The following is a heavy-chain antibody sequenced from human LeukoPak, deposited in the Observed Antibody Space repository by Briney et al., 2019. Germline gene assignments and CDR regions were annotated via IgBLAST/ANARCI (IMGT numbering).Heavy chain of an antibody. CDR2: IYYIENT. CDR3: ARDEYYYDSSGYTNWFDP. CDR1: GGSISNYY. V-gene: IGHV4-59*01. D-gene: IGHD3-22*01. Sequence: SETLSLTCTVSGGSISNYYWSWFRQPPGKGLEWIGYIYYIENTDYNPSLKSRVTISVDTSKNQFSLKLSSVTAADTAVYYCARDEYYYDSSGYTNWFDPWGQGTLVTVSS. J-gene: IGHJ5*02.